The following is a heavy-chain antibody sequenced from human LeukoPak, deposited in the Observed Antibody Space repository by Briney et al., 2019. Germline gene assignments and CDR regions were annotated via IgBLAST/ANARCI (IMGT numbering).Heavy chain of an antibody. CDR1: GFTFTKNW. J-gene: IGHJ4*02. D-gene: IGHD3-22*01. Sequence: PGGSLRLSCAASGFTFTKNWMTWVRQAPGKGLEWVANIKQDGTEKYYVDSVKGRFTISRDNAKNSVYLQMNSLRVEDTAVYYCAYSSGPFDYWGQGTLVTVSS. CDR3: AYSSGPFDY. V-gene: IGHV3-7*03. CDR2: IKQDGTEK.